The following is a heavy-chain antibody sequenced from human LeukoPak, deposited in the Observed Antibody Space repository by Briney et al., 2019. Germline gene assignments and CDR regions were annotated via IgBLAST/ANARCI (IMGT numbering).Heavy chain of an antibody. D-gene: IGHD3-10*01. Sequence: PGGSLRLSCAASGFTFSSYGMSWVRQAPGKGLEWVSAISGSGGSTYYADSVKGRFTISRDNSKNTLYLQMNSLRAEDTAVYYCAKDLHYGSGSGFDYWGQGTLVTVSS. CDR1: GFTFSSYG. J-gene: IGHJ4*02. CDR3: AKDLHYGSGSGFDY. V-gene: IGHV3-23*01. CDR2: ISGSGGST.